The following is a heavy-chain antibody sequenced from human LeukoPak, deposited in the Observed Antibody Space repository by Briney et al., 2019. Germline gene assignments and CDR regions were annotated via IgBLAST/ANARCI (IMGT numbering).Heavy chain of an antibody. CDR1: GYTFTTYG. CDR2: VSGYDGKT. Sequence: PGSSVMVSCKASGYTFTTYGINWVRQAPGQGLEWMGWVSGYDGKTDYAQKFRDRVTMLKDTAARTVYMELRSLTTDDTGVYYCARDQPRRGPGNHDYWGQGTLVTVSS. D-gene: IGHD1-26*01. V-gene: IGHV1-18*01. J-gene: IGHJ4*02. CDR3: ARDQPRRGPGNHDY.